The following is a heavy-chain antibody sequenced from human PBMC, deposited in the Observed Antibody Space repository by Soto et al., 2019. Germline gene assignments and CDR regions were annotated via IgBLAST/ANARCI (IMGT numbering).Heavy chain of an antibody. V-gene: IGHV4-59*01. CDR1: GGSIRSYY. CDR3: ARNRYYDSTGYLDY. J-gene: IGHJ4*02. CDR2: IYYGGST. Sequence: SETLSLTCTVSGGSIRSYYWSWIRQPPGKGLEWIGYIYYGGSTSYNPSLKSRVTMSVDTSQNQFSLRLTSVTAADTAIYYCARNRYYDSTGYLDYWGQGTLVTVSS. D-gene: IGHD3-22*01.